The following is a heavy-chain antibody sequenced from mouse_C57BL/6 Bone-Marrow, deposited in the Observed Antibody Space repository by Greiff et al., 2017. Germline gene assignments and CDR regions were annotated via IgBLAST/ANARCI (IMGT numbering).Heavy chain of an antibody. CDR1: GYTFTDYY. CDR2: INPYNGGT. V-gene: IGHV1-19*01. CDR3: ARLYYSIYWYFDV. D-gene: IGHD2-5*01. J-gene: IGHJ1*03. Sequence: EVQLQQSGPVLVKPGASVKMSCKASGYTFTDYYMNWVKQSHGKSLEWIGVINPYNGGTSYNQKFKGKATLTVDKSSSTAYMELNSLTSEDSAVYYCARLYYSIYWYFDVWGTGTTVTVSS.